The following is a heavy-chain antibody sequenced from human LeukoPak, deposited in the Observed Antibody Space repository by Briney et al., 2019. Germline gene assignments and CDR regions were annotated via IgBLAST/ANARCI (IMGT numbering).Heavy chain of an antibody. CDR3: ARNVFLANCGGDCRSDAFDI. CDR1: GFTFSSYE. J-gene: IGHJ3*02. Sequence: PGGSLRLSCAASGFTFSSYEMNWVRQAPGKGLEWVSYISSTGTTIYYADSVKGRFTISRDNAKNSLYLQMNSLRAEDTAVYYCARNVFLANCGGDCRSDAFDIWGQGTMVTVSS. CDR2: ISSTGTTI. V-gene: IGHV3-48*03. D-gene: IGHD2-21*02.